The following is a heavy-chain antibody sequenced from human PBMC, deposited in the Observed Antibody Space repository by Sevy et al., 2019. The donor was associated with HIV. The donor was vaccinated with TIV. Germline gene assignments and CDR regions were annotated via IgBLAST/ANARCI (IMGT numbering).Heavy chain of an antibody. D-gene: IGHD5-12*01. Sequence: GGSLRLSCAASGFTFSSYAMHWVRQAPGKGLEWVAVISYDGSNKYYADSVKGRFTISRDNSKNTLYLQMNSLRAEDTAVSYCASWGYVRDAFDIWGQGTMVTVSS. CDR3: ASWGYVRDAFDI. CDR1: GFTFSSYA. J-gene: IGHJ3*02. V-gene: IGHV3-30-3*01. CDR2: ISYDGSNK.